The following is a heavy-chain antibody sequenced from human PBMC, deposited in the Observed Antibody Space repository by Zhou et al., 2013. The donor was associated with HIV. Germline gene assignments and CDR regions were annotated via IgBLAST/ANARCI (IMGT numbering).Heavy chain of an antibody. V-gene: IGHV1-69*04. CDR2: IIPILGIA. CDR1: GGTFSSYA. CDR3: ARYIIAAAARCNWFDP. D-gene: IGHD6-13*01. J-gene: IGHJ5*02. Sequence: QVQLVQSGAEVKKPGSSVKVSCKASGGTFSSYAISWVRQAPGQGLEWMGRIIPILGIANYAQKFQGRVTITADKSTSTAYMELSSLRSEDTAVYYCARYIIAAAARCNWFDPWGQGTLVTVSS.